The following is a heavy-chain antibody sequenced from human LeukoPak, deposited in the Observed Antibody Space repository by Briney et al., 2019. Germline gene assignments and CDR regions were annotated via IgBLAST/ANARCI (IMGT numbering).Heavy chain of an antibody. D-gene: IGHD3-3*01. CDR1: GYTFTSYY. Sequence: ASVKVSCKASGYTFTSYYMHWVRQAPGQGLEWMGIINPSGGSTSYAQKFQGRVTMTRDTSTSTVYMELSSLRSEDTAVYYCVRDEGIRFLEWLLVYWGQGTLVTVSS. CDR3: VRDEGIRFLEWLLVY. V-gene: IGHV1-46*01. CDR2: INPSGGST. J-gene: IGHJ4*02.